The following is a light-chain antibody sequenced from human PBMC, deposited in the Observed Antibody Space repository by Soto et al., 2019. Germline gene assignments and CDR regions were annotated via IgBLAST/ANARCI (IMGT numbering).Light chain of an antibody. Sequence: EIVMTQSPPTLSVSPGERATLSCRASQSVRDNLAWYQQKPGQAPRLLIYGASTRATGIPARFSGSGSGTEFTLTISSLQSEDFAVYYCQYYYSWPPLFGPGTKVDIK. V-gene: IGKV3-15*01. CDR2: GAS. CDR3: QYYYSWPPL. J-gene: IGKJ3*01. CDR1: QSVRDN.